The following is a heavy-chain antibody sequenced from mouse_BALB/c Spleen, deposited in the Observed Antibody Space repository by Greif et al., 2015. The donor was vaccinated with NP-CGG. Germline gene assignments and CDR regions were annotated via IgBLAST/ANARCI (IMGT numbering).Heavy chain of an antibody. V-gene: IGHV3-6*02. CDR2: ISYGGSN. Sequence: EVQLQQSGPGLVKPSQSLSLTCSVTGYSITSGYYWNWIRQFPGNKLEWMGYISYGGSNNYNPSLKNRISITRDTSKNQFFLKLNSVTTEDTATYYCARGYGNGYFDVWGAGTTVTVSS. J-gene: IGHJ1*01. CDR3: ARGYGNGYFDV. D-gene: IGHD2-1*01. CDR1: GYSITSGYY.